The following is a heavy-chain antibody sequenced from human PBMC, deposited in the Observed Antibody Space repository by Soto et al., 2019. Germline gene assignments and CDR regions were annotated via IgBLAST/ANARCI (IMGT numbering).Heavy chain of an antibody. J-gene: IGHJ4*02. CDR2: ISGGGSNT. CDR1: GFPFSSYV. Sequence: EVQLLESGGGLVQRGGSLRLSCAASGFPFSSYVMSWVRQAPGKVLEWVSGISGGGSNTFYADSVKGRFTISRDNSKNTLLLQMNSLGAEDTAVYYCAKDSNKYSSSLRGRYFDYWGQGIGVTVSS. D-gene: IGHD4-4*01. CDR3: AKDSNKYSSSLRGRYFDY. V-gene: IGHV3-23*01.